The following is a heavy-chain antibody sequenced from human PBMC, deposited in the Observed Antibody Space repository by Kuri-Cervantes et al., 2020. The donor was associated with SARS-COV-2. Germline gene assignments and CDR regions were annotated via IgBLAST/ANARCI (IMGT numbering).Heavy chain of an antibody. CDR1: GGTFSSYA. J-gene: IGHJ6*03. CDR2: INPNSGGT. D-gene: IGHD5-24*01. CDR3: ALMAGYYYYYYMDV. Sequence: ASVKVSCKASGGTFSSYAISWVRQAPGQGLEWMGWINPNSGGTNYAQKFQGRVTMTRDTSISTAYMELSRLRSDDTAVYYCALMAGYYYYYYMDVWGKGTTVTVSS. V-gene: IGHV1-2*02.